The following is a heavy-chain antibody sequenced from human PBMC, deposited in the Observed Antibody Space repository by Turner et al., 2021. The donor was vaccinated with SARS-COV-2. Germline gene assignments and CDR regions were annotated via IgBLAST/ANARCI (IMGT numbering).Heavy chain of an antibody. CDR2: IIPIFDTA. CDR1: GGTFSSYA. D-gene: IGHD2-15*01. Sequence: QVQLVQSGAEVKKPGSSVKVSCKASGGTFSSYAISWVRQAPGQGLEWMGEIIPIFDTANYAQKFQGRVTITADESTSTAYMELSSLRSEDTAVYYCARFDPTSCSGGGCYSYFFDNWGQGTLVTVSA. J-gene: IGHJ4*02. CDR3: ARFDPTSCSGGGCYSYFFDN. V-gene: IGHV1-69*01.